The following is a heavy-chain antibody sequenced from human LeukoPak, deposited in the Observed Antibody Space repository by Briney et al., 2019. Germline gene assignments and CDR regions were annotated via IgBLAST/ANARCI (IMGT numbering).Heavy chain of an antibody. CDR3: ASLDVVVVAANYGMDV. CDR1: GYTFTSYG. J-gene: IGHJ6*02. Sequence: GASVKVSCKASGYTFTSYGISWVRQAPGQGLEWMGWMNPNSGNTGYAQKFQGRVTMTRNTSISTAYMELSSLRSEDTAVYYCASLDVVVVAANYGMDVWGQGTTVTVSS. D-gene: IGHD2-15*01. V-gene: IGHV1-8*02. CDR2: MNPNSGNT.